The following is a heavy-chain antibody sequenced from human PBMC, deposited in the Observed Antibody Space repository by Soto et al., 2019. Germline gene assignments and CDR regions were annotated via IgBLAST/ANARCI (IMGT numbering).Heavy chain of an antibody. CDR1: GDTFTFYS. CDR3: ASSYGAGYRAFDY. V-gene: IGHV1-69*02. CDR2: INPILSMS. Sequence: QVQLVQSGAEVKRPGSSVKVSCKASGDTFTFYSINWVRQAPGLGLEWMGRINPILSMSNYAQRFQGRVTMTADKSTSTANKELRSLESEETATYYCASSYGAGYRAFDYWGQGALVTVSS. J-gene: IGHJ4*02. D-gene: IGHD3-10*01.